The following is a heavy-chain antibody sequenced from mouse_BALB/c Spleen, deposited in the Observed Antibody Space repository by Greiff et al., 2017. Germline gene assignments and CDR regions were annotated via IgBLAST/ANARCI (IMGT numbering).Heavy chain of an antibody. Sequence: EVQLQESGAELVKPGASVKLSCTASGFNIKDPYMHWVKQRPEQGLEWIGRIDPANGNTKYDPKFQGKATITADTSSNTAYLQLSSLTSEDTAVYYCASRLRPTDYWGQGTTLTVSS. CDR1: GFNIKDPY. CDR2: IDPANGNT. CDR3: ASRLRPTDY. V-gene: IGHV14-3*02. D-gene: IGHD2-2*01. J-gene: IGHJ2*01.